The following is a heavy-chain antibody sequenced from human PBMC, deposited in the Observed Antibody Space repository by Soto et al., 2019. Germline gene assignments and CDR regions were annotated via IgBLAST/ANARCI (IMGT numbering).Heavy chain of an antibody. CDR3: ARVITIFGVDFDY. Sequence: GASVKVSGKASGYTFTGYYMRWVRQAPGQGLEWMGWINPNSGGTNYAQKFQGRVTMTRDTSISTAYMELSRLRSDDTAVYYCARVITIFGVDFDYWGQGTLVTVSS. V-gene: IGHV1-2*02. D-gene: IGHD3-3*01. J-gene: IGHJ4*02. CDR1: GYTFTGYY. CDR2: INPNSGGT.